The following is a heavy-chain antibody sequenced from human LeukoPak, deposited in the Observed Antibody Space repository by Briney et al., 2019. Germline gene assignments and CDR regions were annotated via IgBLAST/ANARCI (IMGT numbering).Heavy chain of an antibody. CDR1: SGSISDSY. D-gene: IGHD6-6*01. Sequence: PSETLSLTCTVSSGSISDSYWSWIRQPPGKGLEWIGYMYYNGNTHYNPSLKSRVTMSVDTSKKLFSLRLTSVTAADTAVYYCARDSSSSKLYYFDYWGQGTLVTVSS. J-gene: IGHJ4*02. CDR2: MYYNGNT. V-gene: IGHV4-59*12. CDR3: ARDSSSSKLYYFDY.